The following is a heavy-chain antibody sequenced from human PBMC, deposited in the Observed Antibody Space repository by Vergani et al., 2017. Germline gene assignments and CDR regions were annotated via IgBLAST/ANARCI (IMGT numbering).Heavy chain of an antibody. J-gene: IGHJ4*02. D-gene: IGHD6-6*01. V-gene: IGHV1-69*01. CDR3: AREGVEYSSSSYFDY. CDR1: GGTFSSYA. CDR2: IIPIFGTA. Sequence: QVQLVQSGAEVKKPGSSVKVSCKASGGTFSSYAISWVRQAPGQGLEWMGGIIPIFGTANYAQKFKGRVTLTADESTSTAYMELSSLRSEDTAVYYCAREGVEYSSSSYFDYWGQGTLVTVSS.